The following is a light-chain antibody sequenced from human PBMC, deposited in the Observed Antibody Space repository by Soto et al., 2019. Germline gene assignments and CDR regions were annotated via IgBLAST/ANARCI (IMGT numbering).Light chain of an antibody. CDR1: QDISSW. CDR3: QQADSFPFS. V-gene: IGKV1-12*01. Sequence: DIQMTQSPSSVSASVGDRVTITCLASQDISSWLAWYQQKPGKAPNLLISAASSLESGVPSRFSGSGSGTDFTLTISSLQPEDSATYYCQQADSFPFSFGPGTKVEI. J-gene: IGKJ3*01. CDR2: AAS.